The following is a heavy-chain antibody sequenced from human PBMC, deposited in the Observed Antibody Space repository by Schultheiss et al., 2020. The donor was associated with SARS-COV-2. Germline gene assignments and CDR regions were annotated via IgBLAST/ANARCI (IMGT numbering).Heavy chain of an antibody. CDR2: IKSKTDGGTT. CDR3: TTRFFRSGDWFDP. CDR1: GFTFSSYW. J-gene: IGHJ5*02. V-gene: IGHV3-15*01. Sequence: GESLKISCAASGFTFSSYWMSWVRQAPGKGLEWVGRIKSKTDGGTTDYAAPVKGRFTISRDDSKNTLYLQMNSLKTEDTAVYYCTTRFFRSGDWFDPWGQGTLVTVSS. D-gene: IGHD2/OR15-2a*01.